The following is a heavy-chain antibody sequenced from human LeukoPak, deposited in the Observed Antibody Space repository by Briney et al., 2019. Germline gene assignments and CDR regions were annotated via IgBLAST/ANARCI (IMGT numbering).Heavy chain of an antibody. Sequence: SETLSLTCAVYGGSFSGYYWSWIRQPPGKGLEWIGEINHSGSTNYNPSLKSRVTMSVDTSQNQFSLNLSSVTAADTAVYYCARFITIPGVAFDIWGQGTMVTVSS. V-gene: IGHV4-34*01. CDR1: GGSFSGYY. J-gene: IGHJ3*02. CDR3: ARFITIPGVAFDI. D-gene: IGHD3-10*01. CDR2: INHSGST.